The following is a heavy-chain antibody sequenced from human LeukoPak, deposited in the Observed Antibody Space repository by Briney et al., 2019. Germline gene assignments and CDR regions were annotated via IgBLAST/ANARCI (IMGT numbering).Heavy chain of an antibody. D-gene: IGHD6-19*01. J-gene: IGHJ4*02. CDR3: AKGKGSSGYYFDY. Sequence: GGSLRLSCAASEFTFDDYTMHWVRQAPGKGLEWVSLISWDGGSTYYADSVKGRFTISRDNSKNSLYLQMNSLRTEDTALYYCAKGKGSSGYYFDYWGQGTLVTVSS. CDR1: EFTFDDYT. CDR2: ISWDGGST. V-gene: IGHV3-43*01.